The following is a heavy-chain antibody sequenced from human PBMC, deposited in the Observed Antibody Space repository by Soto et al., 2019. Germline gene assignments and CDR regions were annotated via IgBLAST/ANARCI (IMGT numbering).Heavy chain of an antibody. D-gene: IGHD3-16*01. CDR2: ISWNSGSI. V-gene: IGHV3-9*01. CDR3: AKDRGYDYIWGSIDY. Sequence: GGSLRLSCAASGFTFDDYAMHWVRQAPGKGLEWVSGISWNSGSIGYADSVKGRFTISRDNAKNSLYLQMNSLRAEDTALYYCAKDRGYDYIWGSIDYWGQGTLVTVSS. J-gene: IGHJ4*02. CDR1: GFTFDDYA.